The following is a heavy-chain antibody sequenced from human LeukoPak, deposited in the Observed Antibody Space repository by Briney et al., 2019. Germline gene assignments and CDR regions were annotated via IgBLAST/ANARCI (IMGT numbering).Heavy chain of an antibody. J-gene: IGHJ3*02. D-gene: IGHD1-26*01. CDR2: INPSGGSP. CDR1: GYAFSSYD. Sequence: ASVKVSCKASGYAFSSYDLHWVRQAPGQGLEWMGIINPSGGSPSYPQKFQGRVTMTRDPSTSTVYMELSSLRSEDTAVYYCARPHTPSRSYGRNAFKIWGQGTMVTVSS. V-gene: IGHV1-46*01. CDR3: ARPHTPSRSYGRNAFKI.